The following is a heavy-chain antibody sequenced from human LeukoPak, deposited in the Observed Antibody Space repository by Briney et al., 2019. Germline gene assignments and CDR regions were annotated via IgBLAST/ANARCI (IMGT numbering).Heavy chain of an antibody. CDR1: NGSISSYY. CDR3: ARDDRAVAGAWGWFDP. V-gene: IGHV4-4*07. J-gene: IGHJ5*02. CDR2: INASGST. Sequence: SETLSLTCTVSNGSISSYYWSWIRQPAGKGLEWIGRINASGSTNYNPSLKSRVTMSVDTPKNQFSLKLSSVTAADTAIYFCARDDRAVAGAWGWFDPWGQGTLVTVSS. D-gene: IGHD6-19*01.